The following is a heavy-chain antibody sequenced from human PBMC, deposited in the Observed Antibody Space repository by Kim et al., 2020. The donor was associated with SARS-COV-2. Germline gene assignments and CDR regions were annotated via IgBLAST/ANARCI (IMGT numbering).Heavy chain of an antibody. D-gene: IGHD2-15*01. J-gene: IGHJ6*02. CDR3: ARDRGYCSGGSCYSGYYGMDV. V-gene: IGHV3-21*04. CDR2: ISSSSYI. CDR1: GFTFSSYS. Sequence: GGSLRLSCAASGFTFSSYSMNWVRQAPGKGLEWVSSISSSSYIYYADSVKGRFTISRDNAKNSLYLQMNSLRAEDTAVYYCARDRGYCSGGSCYSGYYGMDVWGQGTTVTVSS.